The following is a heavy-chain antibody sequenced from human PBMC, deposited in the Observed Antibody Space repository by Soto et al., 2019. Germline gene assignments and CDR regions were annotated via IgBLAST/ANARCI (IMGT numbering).Heavy chain of an antibody. CDR3: ARGGRWLFDY. V-gene: IGHV4-4*02. CDR2: IYHSGST. D-gene: IGHD5-12*01. J-gene: IGHJ4*02. Sequence: PSETLSLTCAVSGGSISTDNCWSWVRQPPGKGLEWVGEIYHSGSTNYNPSLKSRLTISIDKSKDQFSLDVRSVTAADTAVYYCARGGRWLFDYWGQGTLVTVSS. CDR1: GGSISTDNC.